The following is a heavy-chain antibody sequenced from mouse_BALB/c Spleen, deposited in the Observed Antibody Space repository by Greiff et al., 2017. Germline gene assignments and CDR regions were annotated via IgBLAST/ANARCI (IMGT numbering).Heavy chain of an antibody. J-gene: IGHJ2*01. CDR3: ARATKADYFDY. Sequence: EVKLMESGGGLVQPGGSRKLSCAASGFTFSDYGMAWVRQAPGKGPEWVAFISNLAYSIYYADTVTGRFTISRENAKNTLYLEMSSLRSEDTAMYYCARATKADYFDYWGQGTTLTVSS. CDR2: ISNLAYSI. V-gene: IGHV5-15*02. D-gene: IGHD1-2*01. CDR1: GFTFSDYG.